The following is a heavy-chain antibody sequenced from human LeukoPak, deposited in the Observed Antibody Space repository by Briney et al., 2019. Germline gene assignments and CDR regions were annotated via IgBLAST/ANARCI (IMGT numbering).Heavy chain of an antibody. J-gene: IGHJ6*02. CDR2: IYYSGST. V-gene: IGHV4-59*01. Sequence: SETLSLTCTVSGGSISSYYWSWIRQSPGKGLEWIGYIYYSGSTNYNPSLKSRVTISVDTSKNQFSLKLSSVTAADTAVYYCARQQLVPPYYYYGMDVWGQGTTVTVSS. CDR1: GGSISSYY. D-gene: IGHD6-13*01. CDR3: ARQQLVPPYYYYGMDV.